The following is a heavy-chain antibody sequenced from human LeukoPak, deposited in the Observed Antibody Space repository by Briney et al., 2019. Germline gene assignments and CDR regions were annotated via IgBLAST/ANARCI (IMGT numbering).Heavy chain of an antibody. J-gene: IGHJ6*03. D-gene: IGHD5-18*01. V-gene: IGHV4-59*01. Sequence: KPSETLSLTCAVYGGSFSSYYWSWIRQPPGKGLEWIGYIYYSGSTNYNPSPKSRVTISVDTSKNQFSLKLSSVTAADTAVYYCARVDTAMVTRSYYMDVWGKGTTVTVSS. CDR2: IYYSGST. CDR3: ARVDTAMVTRSYYMDV. CDR1: GGSFSSYY.